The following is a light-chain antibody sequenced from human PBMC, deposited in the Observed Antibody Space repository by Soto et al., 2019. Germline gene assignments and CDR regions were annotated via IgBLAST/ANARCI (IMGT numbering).Light chain of an antibody. Sequence: EVVLTQSPGTLSLSPGERASLSCRASQSVSNSFLAWYQQKAGQSPRLLIYAASARAIGIPDRFSGSGSGTDFTLTITRLEPEDFAVYYCQQYGGSPPTFGQGTKV. CDR3: QQYGGSPPT. V-gene: IGKV3-20*01. J-gene: IGKJ1*01. CDR1: QSVSNSF. CDR2: AAS.